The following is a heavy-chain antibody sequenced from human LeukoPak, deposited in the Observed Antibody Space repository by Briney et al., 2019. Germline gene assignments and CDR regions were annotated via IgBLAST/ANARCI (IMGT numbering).Heavy chain of an antibody. D-gene: IGHD5-18*01. CDR2: IYYSGST. CDR1: GGSISSGDYY. Sequence: SETLSLTCTVSGGSISSGDYYWSWIRQPPGKGLEWLGYIYYSGSTYYNPSLKRRVTVSVDTSKNQFSLKLSSVTAADTAVYYCARAALQLWLHPDYWGQGTLVTVSS. J-gene: IGHJ4*02. CDR3: ARAALQLWLHPDY. V-gene: IGHV4-30-4*01.